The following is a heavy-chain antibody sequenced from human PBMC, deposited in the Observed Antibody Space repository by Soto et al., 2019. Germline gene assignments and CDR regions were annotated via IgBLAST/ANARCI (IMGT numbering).Heavy chain of an antibody. CDR2: IIPLFGTT. Sequence: QVQLVQSGAEVKKPGSSVKVSCRASGGSFNSYAINWVRQAPGQGLEWMGGIIPLFGTTYYAQKFQGRVTITADDSTTTAYMDLNSLEFEDTALYYCARPLWYYDSWMGYPPFDYWGQGTLVTVSS. CDR1: GGSFNSYA. V-gene: IGHV1-69*01. D-gene: IGHD3-3*01. J-gene: IGHJ4*02. CDR3: ARPLWYYDSWMGYPPFDY.